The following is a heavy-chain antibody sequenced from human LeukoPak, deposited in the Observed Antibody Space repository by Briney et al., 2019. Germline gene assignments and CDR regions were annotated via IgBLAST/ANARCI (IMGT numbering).Heavy chain of an antibody. V-gene: IGHV4-59*01. CDR2: IYYSGRT. CDR1: GASISNYY. D-gene: IGHD5-24*01. CDR3: ARHFVGYNYFVATYYFDY. J-gene: IGHJ4*02. Sequence: SSETLSLTCTVSGASISNYYWSWIRQPPGKGLEWIGYIYYSGRTNYNPSLKSRVTISVDSSKNQFSLKLSSVTAADTAVYYCARHFVGYNYFVATYYFDYWGQGTLVTVSS.